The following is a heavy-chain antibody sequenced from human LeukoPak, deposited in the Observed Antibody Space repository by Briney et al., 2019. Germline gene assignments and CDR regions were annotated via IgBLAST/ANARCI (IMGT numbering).Heavy chain of an antibody. CDR3: ARGRVSSNTWYSTYYYYFYMDV. CDR2: IDHTGST. Sequence: SETLSLTCTVSDDSITIYYWTWIRQPPGKGLEWIGYIDHTGSTNYNPSLNSRVTISRDTSKNHFSLELTSATAADTAVYFCARGRVSSNTWYSTYYYYFYMDVWGKGTTVTVSS. J-gene: IGHJ6*03. D-gene: IGHD6-13*01. CDR1: DDSITIYY. V-gene: IGHV4-59*01.